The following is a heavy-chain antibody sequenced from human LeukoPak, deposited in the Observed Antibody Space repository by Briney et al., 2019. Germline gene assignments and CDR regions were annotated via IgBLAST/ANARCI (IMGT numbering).Heavy chain of an antibody. CDR3: ARNSYSSSWIDDY. Sequence: PGGSLRLSCAASGFTVSSNYMSWVRQAPGKGLEWVSVIYSGGSTYYADSVKGRFTISRDNSKNTLYLQMNSLRAEDTAVYYCARNSYSSSWIDDYWGQGTLVTVSS. D-gene: IGHD6-13*01. CDR1: GFTVSSNY. V-gene: IGHV3-66*01. J-gene: IGHJ4*02. CDR2: IYSGGST.